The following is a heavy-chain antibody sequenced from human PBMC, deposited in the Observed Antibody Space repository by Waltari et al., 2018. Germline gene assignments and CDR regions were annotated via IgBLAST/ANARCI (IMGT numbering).Heavy chain of an antibody. CDR3: ARDYDKPYYYYMDV. CDR1: GGSISSYY. Sequence: QVQLQESGPGLVKPSETLSLTCTVSGGSISSYYWSWIRQPAGKGLEWIGRIYTSGGTNDSPTLKSRVTMSVDTSKNQCSLKLSSVTAADTAVYYCARDYDKPYYYYMDVWGKGTTVTISS. D-gene: IGHD3-9*01. CDR2: IYTSGGT. J-gene: IGHJ6*03. V-gene: IGHV4-4*07.